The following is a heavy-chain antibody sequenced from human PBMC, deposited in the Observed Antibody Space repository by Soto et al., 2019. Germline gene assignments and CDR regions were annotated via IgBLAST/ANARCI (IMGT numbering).Heavy chain of an antibody. CDR2: VSYDGVNK. D-gene: IGHD6-19*01. CDR1: GFTFSNFG. V-gene: IGHV3-30*18. Sequence: QVHLLESGGGLVQPGRSLRLSCVASGFTFSNFGIHWVRQAPGKGLEWLAVVSYDGVNKFYADSARGRFTFSRDNSKSTVYLQITSLRRDDTAMYFCAKVMTEYSGVAIDHWGQGTLVTVSS. CDR3: AKVMTEYSGVAIDH. J-gene: IGHJ4*02.